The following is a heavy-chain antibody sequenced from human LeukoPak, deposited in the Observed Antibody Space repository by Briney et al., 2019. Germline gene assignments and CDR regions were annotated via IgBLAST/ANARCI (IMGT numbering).Heavy chain of an antibody. CDR1: GYSISSGYY. CDR2: IYHSGST. CDR3: ARDPGQWLRPKYYFDY. Sequence: SETLSLTCAVSGYSISSGYYWGWIRQPPGKGLEWIGSIYHSGSTYYNPSLKSRVTISVDTSKNQFSLKLSSVTAADTAVYYCARDPGQWLRPKYYFDYWGQGTLVTVSS. J-gene: IGHJ4*02. D-gene: IGHD5-12*01. V-gene: IGHV4-38-2*02.